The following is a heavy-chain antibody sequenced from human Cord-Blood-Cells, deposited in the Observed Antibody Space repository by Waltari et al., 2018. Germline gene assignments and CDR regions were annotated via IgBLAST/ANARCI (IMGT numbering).Heavy chain of an antibody. CDR3: ARGPYSGSYYAFDI. V-gene: IGHV1-69*12. CDR2: IIPIFGTA. Sequence: QVQLVQSGAEVKKPGSSVKVSCKASGGTFSSSAISWVRQAPGQGLEWMGGIIPIFGTANYEQKFQGRVTITADESTSTAYMELSSLRSEDTAVYYCARGPYSGSYYAFDIWGQGTMVTVSS. J-gene: IGHJ3*02. D-gene: IGHD1-26*01. CDR1: GGTFSSSA.